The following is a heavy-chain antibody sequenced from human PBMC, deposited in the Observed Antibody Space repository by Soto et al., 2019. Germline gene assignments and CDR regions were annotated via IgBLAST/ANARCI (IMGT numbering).Heavy chain of an antibody. CDR1: GGSINDYY. CDR2: IHYSGSP. D-gene: IGHD4-17*01. V-gene: IGHV4-59*01. J-gene: IGHJ4*02. CDR3: ARGLRNGYYYDY. Sequence: SETLSLTCSVSGGSINDYYWSWIRQPPGKGLEWIAYIHYSGSPTYNPSLKSRVTMSVDRSKNQFSLRMNSVTAADSPMYYCARGLRNGYYYDYSRQGTLDTDSS.